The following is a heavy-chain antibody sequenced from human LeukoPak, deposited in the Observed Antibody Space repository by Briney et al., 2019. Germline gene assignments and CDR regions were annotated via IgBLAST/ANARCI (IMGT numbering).Heavy chain of an antibody. Sequence: PSETLSLTCTVSGGSISSYYWSWIRQPPGKGLEWIGYIYYSGSTNYNPSLKSRVNISVDTSKNQFSLKLSSVTAADTAVSYCARSYDFWSGYPESNWFDPWGQGTLVTPSS. CDR1: GGSISSYY. V-gene: IGHV4-59*01. D-gene: IGHD3-3*01. CDR2: IYYSGST. J-gene: IGHJ5*02. CDR3: ARSYDFWSGYPESNWFDP.